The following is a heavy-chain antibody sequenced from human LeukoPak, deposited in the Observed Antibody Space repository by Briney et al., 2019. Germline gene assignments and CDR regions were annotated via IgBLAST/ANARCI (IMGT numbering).Heavy chain of an antibody. CDR3: ARGIAVADTGFFDY. CDR1: GFTVSSNY. J-gene: IGHJ4*02. V-gene: IGHV3-66*01. Sequence: GGSLRLSCAASGFTVSSNYMTWVRQAPGKGLEWVSVIYSGGSTYYADSVKGRFTISRDNSKSTLYLQMNSLRVEDTAVYYCARGIAVADTGFFDYWGQGTLVTVSS. D-gene: IGHD6-19*01. CDR2: IYSGGST.